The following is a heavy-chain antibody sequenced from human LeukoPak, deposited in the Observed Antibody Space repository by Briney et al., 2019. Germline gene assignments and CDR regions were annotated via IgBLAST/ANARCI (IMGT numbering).Heavy chain of an antibody. D-gene: IGHD5-24*01. CDR3: ARDREMATRLHDAFDF. J-gene: IGHJ3*01. V-gene: IGHV3-30*02. CDR2: IRSDGSNT. Sequence: PGGSLRLSCASSGFIFSFYGMHWVRQAPGKGLEWVAFIRSDGSNTYYADSVKGRFTISRDNSENTLFLQMNSLRAEDTAVYYCARDREMATRLHDAFDFWGQGTMVTVSS. CDR1: GFIFSFYG.